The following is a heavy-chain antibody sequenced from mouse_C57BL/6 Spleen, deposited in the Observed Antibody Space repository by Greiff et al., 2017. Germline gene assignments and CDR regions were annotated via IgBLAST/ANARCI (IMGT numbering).Heavy chain of an antibody. CDR3: ARQGDYDAPFAY. D-gene: IGHD2-4*01. V-gene: IGHV2-6-1*01. CDR2: LWRDGST. J-gene: IGHJ3*01. CDR1: GFSLTSYG. Sequence: QVQLKESGPGLVAPSQSLSITCTVSGFSLTSYGVHWVRQPPGKGLEWLVVLWRDGSTTYNSALKSRLSISKDNSKSQVFLKMNSLQTDDTAMYYCARQGDYDAPFAYWGQGTLVTVSA.